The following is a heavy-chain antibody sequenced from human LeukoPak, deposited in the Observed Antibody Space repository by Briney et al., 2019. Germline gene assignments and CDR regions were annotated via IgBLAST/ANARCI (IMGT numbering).Heavy chain of an antibody. CDR3: ARGNQYYYDSSGPLGYYYYMDV. CDR1: GGSFSGYY. J-gene: IGHJ6*03. CDR2: INHSGST. D-gene: IGHD3-22*01. V-gene: IGHV4-34*01. Sequence: PSETLSLTCAVYGGSFSGYYWSWIRQPPGKGLEWIGEINHSGSTNYNPSLKSRVTISVDTSKNQFSLKLSSVTAADTAVYYCARGNQYYYDSSGPLGYYYYMDVWRKGTTVTVSS.